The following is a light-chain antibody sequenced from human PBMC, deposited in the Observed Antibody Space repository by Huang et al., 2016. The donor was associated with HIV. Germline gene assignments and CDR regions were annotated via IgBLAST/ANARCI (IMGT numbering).Light chain of an antibody. CDR2: GSS. Sequence: EIVMTQSTATLSVSPGQRVTLSCRANRSVSTNLAWYQQRHGQAPRLLIYGSSTRAPGIPARFSGSGSGTDFSLTISSLQSEDFALYYCHQYNNWLLSFGGGTRV. CDR1: RSVSTN. J-gene: IGKJ4*01. V-gene: IGKV3-15*01. CDR3: HQYNNWLLS.